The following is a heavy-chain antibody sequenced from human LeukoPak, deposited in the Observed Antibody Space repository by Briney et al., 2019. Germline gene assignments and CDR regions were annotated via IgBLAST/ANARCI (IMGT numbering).Heavy chain of an antibody. CDR3: ARHVFDYDIFSHFQYYYVDV. V-gene: IGHV4-39*01. J-gene: IGHJ6*03. CDR2: IYYSENT. D-gene: IGHD3-9*01. CDR1: GGSISSSSYY. Sequence: SETLSLTCTVSGGSISSSSYYWGWIRQPPGKGLEWIGNIYYSENTYSNPSLKSRVTISVDTSKNQLSLKLSSVTAADTAVYYCARHVFDYDIFSHFQYYYVDVWGKGTTVTVSS.